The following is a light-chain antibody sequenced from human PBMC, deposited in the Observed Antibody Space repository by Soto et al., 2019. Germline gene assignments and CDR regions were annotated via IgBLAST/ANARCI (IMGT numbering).Light chain of an antibody. CDR3: LQHNSYPRA. Sequence: DIQMTQSPSSLSAFVGERVTITCRASQDIGNDLGWYQQKPGKAPNRLIYAASSLQSGVPSRFSGSGSGTEFTLTISSLQPEDFATYYCLQHNSYPRAFGQGTKVEIK. CDR1: QDIGND. J-gene: IGKJ1*01. CDR2: AAS. V-gene: IGKV1-17*01.